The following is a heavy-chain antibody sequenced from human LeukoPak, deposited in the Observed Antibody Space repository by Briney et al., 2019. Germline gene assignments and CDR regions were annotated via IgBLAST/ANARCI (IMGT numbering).Heavy chain of an antibody. CDR1: GGSIRSLGYS. V-gene: IGHV4-39*07. CDR3: ARSVSAYAGRGWFDP. J-gene: IGHJ5*02. Sequence: SETLSLTCSVSGGSIRSLGYSWGWIRQPRGRGLEWIASMYYTGTTYYNPSRKSRVTMSVYTSKNQFSLTLTSVTAPDTAVFYCARSVSAYAGRGWFDPWGQGTLVTVSS. D-gene: IGHD5-12*01. CDR2: MYYTGTT.